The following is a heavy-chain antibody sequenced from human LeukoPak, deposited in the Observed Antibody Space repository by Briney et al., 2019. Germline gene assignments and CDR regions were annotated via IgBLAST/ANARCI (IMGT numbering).Heavy chain of an antibody. CDR2: ISYDGSNK. Sequence: GGSLRLSCAASGFTFSSYAMHWVRQAPGKGLEWVAVISYDGSNKYYADSVKGRFTISRDNSKNTLYLQMNSLRAEDTAVYYCAREVVVVITGFDYWGQGTLATVSS. D-gene: IGHD3-22*01. V-gene: IGHV3-30-3*01. CDR1: GFTFSSYA. CDR3: AREVVVVITGFDY. J-gene: IGHJ4*02.